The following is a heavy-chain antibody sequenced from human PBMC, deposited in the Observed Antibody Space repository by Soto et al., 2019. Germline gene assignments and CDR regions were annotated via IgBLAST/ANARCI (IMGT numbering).Heavy chain of an antibody. CDR1: GFTFSSYA. CDR3: ASVHYSDFWSGNGYYFDY. D-gene: IGHD3-3*01. CDR2: ISGSGGST. J-gene: IGHJ4*02. V-gene: IGHV3-23*01. Sequence: GGSLRLSCAASGFTFSSYAMSWVRQAPGKGLEWVSAISGSGGSTYYADSVKGRFTISRDNSKNTLYLQMNSLRAEDTAVYYCASVHYSDFWSGNGYYFDYWGQGTLATVSS.